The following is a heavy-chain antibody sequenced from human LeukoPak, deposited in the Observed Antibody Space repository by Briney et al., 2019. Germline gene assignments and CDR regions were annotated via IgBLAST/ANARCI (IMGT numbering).Heavy chain of an antibody. CDR2: IYYSGST. V-gene: IGHV4-59*01. CDR3: ARGEMATINY. CDR1: GGSISSYY. J-gene: IGHJ4*02. D-gene: IGHD5-24*01. Sequence: SETLCLTCTVSGGSISSYYWSWIRQPPGKGLEWIGYIYYSGSTNYNPSLKSRVTISVDTSKNQFSLKLSSVTAADTAVYYCARGEMATINYWGQGTLVTVSS.